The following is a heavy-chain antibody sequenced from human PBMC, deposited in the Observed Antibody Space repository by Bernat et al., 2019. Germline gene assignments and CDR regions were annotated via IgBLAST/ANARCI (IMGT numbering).Heavy chain of an antibody. CDR3: ARAFYRYGMDV. CDR2: IGTAGDT. CDR1: GFTFSSYD. J-gene: IGHJ6*02. Sequence: EVQLVESGGGLVQPGGSLRLSCAASGFTFSSYDMHWVHQATGKGLEWVSAIGTAGDTYYPGSVKGRFTISRENAKNSLYLQMNSLRAGDTAVYYCARAFYRYGMDVWGQGTTVTVSS. V-gene: IGHV3-13*04.